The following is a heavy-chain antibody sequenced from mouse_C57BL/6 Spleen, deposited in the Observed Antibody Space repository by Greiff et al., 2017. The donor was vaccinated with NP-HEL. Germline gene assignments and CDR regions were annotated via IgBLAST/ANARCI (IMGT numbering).Heavy chain of an antibody. V-gene: IGHV1-52*01. Sequence: QVQLQQPGAELVRPGSSVKLSCKASGYTFTSYWMHWVKQRPIQGLEWIGNIDPSDSETHYNQKFKDKATLTVDKSSSTAYMQLSSLTSEDSAVYYCARSFGYDRGFAYWGQGTLVTVSA. CDR3: ARSFGYDRGFAY. J-gene: IGHJ3*01. CDR2: IDPSDSET. D-gene: IGHD2-2*01. CDR1: GYTFTSYW.